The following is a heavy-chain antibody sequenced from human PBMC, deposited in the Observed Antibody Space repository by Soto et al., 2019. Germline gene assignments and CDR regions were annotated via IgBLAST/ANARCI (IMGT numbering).Heavy chain of an antibody. CDR1: GFTFSSYG. CDR3: AKLLFTAMVFYGMDV. V-gene: IGHV3-30*18. D-gene: IGHD5-18*01. CDR2: ISYDGSNK. Sequence: GGSLRLSCAASGFTFSSYGMHWVRQAPGKGLEWVAVISYDGSNKYYADSVKGRFTISRDNPKNTMYLQMNTLRVEDTAVYYCAKLLFTAMVFYGMDVWGQGTTVTVSS. J-gene: IGHJ6*02.